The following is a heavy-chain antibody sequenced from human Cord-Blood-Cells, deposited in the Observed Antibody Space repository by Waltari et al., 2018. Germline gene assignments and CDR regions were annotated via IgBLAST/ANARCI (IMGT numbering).Heavy chain of an antibody. D-gene: IGHD3-10*01. V-gene: IGHV3-30*18. CDR3: AKDHQRFGGAPDY. Sequence: QVQLVESGGGVVQPGRSLRLSCAASGFTFSRYGLHWVRQAPGKGLERVAVISYDGSNKYYADSVKGRFTISRDNSKNTLYLQMNSLRAEDTAVYYCAKDHQRFGGAPDYWGQGTLVTVSS. CDR2: ISYDGSNK. CDR1: GFTFSRYG. J-gene: IGHJ4*02.